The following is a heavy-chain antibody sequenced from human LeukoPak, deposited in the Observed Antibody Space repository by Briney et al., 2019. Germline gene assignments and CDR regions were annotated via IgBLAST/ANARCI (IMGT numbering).Heavy chain of an antibody. CDR1: GGSISSSSYY. Sequence: SETLSLTCTVSGGSISSSSYYWGWIRQPPGKGLEWIGSIYYSGSTYYNPSLKSRVTISVDTSKNQFSLKLSSVTAADTAVYYCARVTGYSSSVYYYYYMDVWGKGTTVTVSS. CDR3: ARVTGYSSSVYYYYYMDV. V-gene: IGHV4-39*07. CDR2: IYYSGST. J-gene: IGHJ6*03. D-gene: IGHD6-6*01.